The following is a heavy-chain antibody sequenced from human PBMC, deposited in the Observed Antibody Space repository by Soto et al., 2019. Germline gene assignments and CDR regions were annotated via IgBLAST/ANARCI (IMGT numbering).Heavy chain of an antibody. J-gene: IGHJ6*02. CDR2: IVVGSGNT. CDR3: AADDPFRHYYYYGMGV. Sequence: SVKVSCKASGFTFTSSAVQWVRQARGQRLEWIGWIVVGSGNTNYAQKFQERVTITRDMSTSTAYMELSSLRSEDTAVYYCAADDPFRHYYYYGMGVWGQGTTVTVSS. CDR1: GFTFTSSA. V-gene: IGHV1-58*01.